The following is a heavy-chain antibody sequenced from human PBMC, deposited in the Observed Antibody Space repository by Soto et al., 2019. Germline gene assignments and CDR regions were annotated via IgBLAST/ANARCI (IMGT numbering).Heavy chain of an antibody. J-gene: IGHJ6*02. D-gene: IGHD6-19*01. CDR1: EFTFSSYG. CDR3: ARDLGSSGWSLYYYYYGMDV. V-gene: IGHV3-33*01. CDR2: IWYDGSNK. Sequence: GSLRPTCAASEFTFSSYGRHGVHQAPGKGLEWVAVIWYDGSNKYYADSVKVRFTISRDNSKNTLYLQMNSLRAEDTAVYYCARDLGSSGWSLYYYYYGMDVWGQGTKVKVSS.